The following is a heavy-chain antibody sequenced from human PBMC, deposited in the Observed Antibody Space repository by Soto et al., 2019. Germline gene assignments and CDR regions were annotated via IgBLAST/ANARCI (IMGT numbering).Heavy chain of an antibody. J-gene: IGHJ5*02. CDR1: GYPFSDNQ. D-gene: IGHD2-21*01. CDR2: INPKSDDT. CDR3: ARNHSLDFTGWGLHP. Sequence: ASVKCSWKASGYPFSDNQIHWLRRAPGQGLEWMGRINPKSDDTNYAQKLQGRVTMTRDTSIDTVYLECTGMTSDDTATYYCARNHSLDFTGWGLHPWGQATLVTVSS. V-gene: IGHV1-2*02.